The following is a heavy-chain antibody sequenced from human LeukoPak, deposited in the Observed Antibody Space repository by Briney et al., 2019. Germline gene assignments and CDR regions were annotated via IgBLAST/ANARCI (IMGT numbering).Heavy chain of an antibody. CDR1: GFTFDDYG. CDR2: INWNGGST. V-gene: IGHV3-20*01. D-gene: IGHD6-13*01. Sequence: GGSLRLSCAASGFTFDDYGMSWVRQAPGKGLEWVSDINWNGGSTVYADSVKGRFTISRDNAKNSLYLQMNSLRAEDTALYHCARGGWRGSSSWYIYWGQGTLVTVSS. CDR3: ARGGWRGSSSWYIY. J-gene: IGHJ4*02.